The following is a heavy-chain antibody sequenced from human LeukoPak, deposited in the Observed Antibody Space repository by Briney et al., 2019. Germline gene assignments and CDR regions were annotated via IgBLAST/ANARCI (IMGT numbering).Heavy chain of an antibody. D-gene: IGHD3-10*01. CDR1: GGSISRYY. J-gene: IGHJ5*02. Sequence: PSETLSLTCTVSGGSISRYYWSWIRQPPGKGLEWIGYIYYSGSTNYNPSLKSRVTISVYTSKNQFSLKLSSVTAADTAVYYCARDSGTTGEVKFDPWGQGTLVTVSS. CDR3: ARDSGTTGEVKFDP. V-gene: IGHV4-59*12. CDR2: IYYSGST.